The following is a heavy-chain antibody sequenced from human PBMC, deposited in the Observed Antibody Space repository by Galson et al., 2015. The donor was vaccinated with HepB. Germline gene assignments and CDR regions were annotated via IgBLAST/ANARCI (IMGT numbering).Heavy chain of an antibody. Sequence: SLRLSCAASGFTFNDYAITWVRQAPGKGLEWVSGISVSRTDTYYADSVKGRFTISRDNFKNTVYLQMNSLRAEDTAVYYCAKDRGHGYKNFQHWGQGTLVTVSS. V-gene: IGHV3-23*01. CDR2: ISVSRTDT. D-gene: IGHD5-18*01. CDR1: GFTFNDYA. J-gene: IGHJ1*01. CDR3: AKDRGHGYKNFQH.